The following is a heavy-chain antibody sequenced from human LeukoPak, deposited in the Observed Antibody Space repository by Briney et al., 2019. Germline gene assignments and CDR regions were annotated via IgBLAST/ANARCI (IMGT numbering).Heavy chain of an antibody. CDR2: IYHSGST. CDR3: ARGGSNYDILTGYPTPPYYFDY. J-gene: IGHJ4*02. CDR1: GGSISSGGYS. V-gene: IGHV4-30-2*01. D-gene: IGHD3-9*01. Sequence: PSETLSLTCAVSGGSISSGGYSWSWIRQPPGKGLEWIGYIYHSGSTYYNPSLKSRVTISVDRSKNQFSLKLSSVTAADTAVYYCARGGSNYDILTGYPTPPYYFDYWGQGTLVTVSS.